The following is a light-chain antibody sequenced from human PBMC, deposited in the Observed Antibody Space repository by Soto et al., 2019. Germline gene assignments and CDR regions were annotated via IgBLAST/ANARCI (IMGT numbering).Light chain of an antibody. J-gene: IGLJ2*01. CDR3: SSYTGTNNFLL. V-gene: IGLV2-8*01. CDR1: NTDIGGHKY. CDR2: EVS. Sequence: QSALTQPPSASGSPGQSVTISCTGTNTDIGGHKYVSWYQHHPGKAPKLLIYEVSERPSGVPDRFSGSKSGNAASLTVSGLQADDEAMYYCSSYTGTNNFLLFGGGTKLTVL.